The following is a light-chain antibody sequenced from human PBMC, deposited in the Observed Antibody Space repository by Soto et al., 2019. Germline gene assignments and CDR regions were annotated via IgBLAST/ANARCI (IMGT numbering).Light chain of an antibody. J-gene: IGLJ3*02. CDR2: GNS. CDR1: SSNIGAGYD. Sequence: QSVLTQPPSVSGAPGQRVTISCTGSSSNIGAGYDVHWYQQLPGTAPKLLIYGNSNRPSGVPDRFSGSKSGTSASLAVTGLQAEDEADYYCQSYDNNLSGWVFGGGTKVTVL. CDR3: QSYDNNLSGWV. V-gene: IGLV1-40*01.